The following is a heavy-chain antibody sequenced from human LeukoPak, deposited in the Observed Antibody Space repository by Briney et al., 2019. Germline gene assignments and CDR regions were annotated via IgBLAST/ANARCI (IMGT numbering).Heavy chain of an antibody. J-gene: IGHJ4*02. D-gene: IGHD6-13*01. CDR1: GYTFTGYY. CDR3: ARDRGYRIAAAGTYYFDY. Sequence: GASVKVSCKASGYTFTGYYMHWVRQAPGQGLEWMGWINPNSGGTNYAQKFQGRVTMTRDTSISTAYMELSRLRSDDTAVYYCARDRGYRIAAAGTYYFDYWGQGTLVTVSS. CDR2: INPNSGGT. V-gene: IGHV1-2*02.